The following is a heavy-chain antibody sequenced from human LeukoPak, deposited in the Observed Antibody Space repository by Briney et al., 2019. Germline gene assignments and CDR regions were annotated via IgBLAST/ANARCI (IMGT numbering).Heavy chain of an antibody. CDR3: AKEGAYYYDSRPGRYYFDY. Sequence: GRSLRLSCAASGFTFDDYAMHWVRQAPGKGLEWVSGISWNSGSIGYADSVKGRFTISRDNAKNSLYLQMNSLRAEDTALYYCAKEGAYYYDSRPGRYYFDYWGQGTLVTVSS. CDR2: ISWNSGSI. D-gene: IGHD3-22*01. V-gene: IGHV3-9*01. CDR1: GFTFDDYA. J-gene: IGHJ4*02.